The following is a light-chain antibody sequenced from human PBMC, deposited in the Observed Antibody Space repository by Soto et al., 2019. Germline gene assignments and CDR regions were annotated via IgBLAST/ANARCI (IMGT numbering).Light chain of an antibody. CDR2: TNT. Sequence: QSVLTQPPSASGTPGQRVTISCSGSSSNVGGNPVNWYQHVPTTAPKLLIYTNTQRPSGVPDRFSGSKSGTSASLAISGLRSEDDADYYCASWDDSLNGPVFGTGTKLTVL. CDR3: ASWDDSLNGPV. V-gene: IGLV1-44*01. J-gene: IGLJ1*01. CDR1: SSNVGGNP.